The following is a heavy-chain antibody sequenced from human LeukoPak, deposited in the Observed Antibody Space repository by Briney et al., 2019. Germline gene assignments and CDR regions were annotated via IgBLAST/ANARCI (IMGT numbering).Heavy chain of an antibody. CDR3: AQTYSSGYIDY. J-gene: IGHJ4*02. D-gene: IGHD3-22*01. CDR1: GYTFTGYY. V-gene: IGHV1-2*02. CDR2: INPNSGGT. Sequence: ASVKVSCKASGYTFTGYYMHWVRQAPGQGLEWMGWINPNSGGTNYAQKFQGRVTMTRDTSISTAYMELSSLRSEDTAVYYCAQTYSSGYIDYWGQGTLVTVSS.